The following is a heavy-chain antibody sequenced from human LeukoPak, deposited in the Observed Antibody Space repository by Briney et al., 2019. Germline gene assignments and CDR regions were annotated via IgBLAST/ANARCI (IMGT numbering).Heavy chain of an antibody. D-gene: IGHD5-24*01. CDR3: ARGDGYNPFDI. J-gene: IGHJ3*02. CDR2: ITSSSTTI. V-gene: IGHV3-48*04. Sequence: GGSLRLSCAASGFTFSSYAMNWVRQAPGKGLEWVSYITSSSTTIHYAASVKGRFTISRDNAKNSLYLQMNSLRAEDTALYYCARGDGYNPFDIWGQGTMVTVSS. CDR1: GFTFSSYA.